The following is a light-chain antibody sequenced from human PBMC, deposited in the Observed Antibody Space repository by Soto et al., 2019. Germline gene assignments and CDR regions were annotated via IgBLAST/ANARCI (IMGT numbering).Light chain of an antibody. J-gene: IGKJ1*01. CDR1: QSISTW. V-gene: IGKV1-5*03. CDR3: QQYKTYSRT. CDR2: LAS. Sequence: ASVGDRVTITCRASQSISTWLAWYQQKPGKAPKLLIYLASSLETGVPSRFSGSGSETDFTLTISSLQPDDFATYYCQQYKTYSRTFGQGTKVDIK.